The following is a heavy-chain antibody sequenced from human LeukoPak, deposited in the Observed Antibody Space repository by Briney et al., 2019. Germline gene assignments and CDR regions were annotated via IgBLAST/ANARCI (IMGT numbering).Heavy chain of an antibody. CDR3: ARDRSRMGRVGATYGY. D-gene: IGHD1-26*01. CDR1: GYTFTSYG. V-gene: IGHV1-18*01. J-gene: IGHJ4*02. CDR2: ISAYNGKT. Sequence: ASVKVSCKASGYTFTSYGISWVRQAPGQGLEWMGWISAYNGKTNYAQKLQGRVTMNTDTSMSTAYMERRSLRADDTAAYGRARDRSRMGRVGATYGYWGQGTLVTVSS.